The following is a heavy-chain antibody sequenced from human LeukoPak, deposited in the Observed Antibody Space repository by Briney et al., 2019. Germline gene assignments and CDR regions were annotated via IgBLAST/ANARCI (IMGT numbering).Heavy chain of an antibody. V-gene: IGHV3-21*01. CDR2: ISSSSSYI. J-gene: IGHJ3*02. Sequence: GGSLRLSCAASGFTFSSYSMNWVRQAPGKGPEWVSSISSSSSYIYYADSVKGRFTISGDNAKNSLYLQMNSLRAEDTAVYYCARGGYYDFWSGYQPNAFDIWGQGTMVTVSS. CDR1: GFTFSSYS. D-gene: IGHD3-3*01. CDR3: ARGGYYDFWSGYQPNAFDI.